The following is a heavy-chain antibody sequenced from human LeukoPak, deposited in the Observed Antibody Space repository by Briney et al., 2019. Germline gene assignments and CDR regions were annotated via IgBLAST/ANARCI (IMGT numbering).Heavy chain of an antibody. J-gene: IGHJ5*02. V-gene: IGHV4-59*08. CDR1: GGSISSYY. Sequence: ASETLSLTCTVSGGSISSYYWSWIRQPPGKGLEWIGYIYYSGSTNYNPSLKSRVTISVDTSKNQFSLKLSSVTAADTAVYYCARLGGAYWLRYLSWGQGTLVTVSS. CDR2: IYYSGST. D-gene: IGHD3-9*01. CDR3: ARLGGAYWLRYLS.